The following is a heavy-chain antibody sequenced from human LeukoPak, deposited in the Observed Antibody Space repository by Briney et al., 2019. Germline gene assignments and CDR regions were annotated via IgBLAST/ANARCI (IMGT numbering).Heavy chain of an antibody. CDR1: GFTFSNAW. CDR2: IKSKTDGGTT. D-gene: IGHD4-17*01. CDR3: AKVRPGDYALDPFDY. J-gene: IGHJ4*02. Sequence: GGSLRLSCAASGFTFSNAWMSWVRQAPGKGLEWVGRIKSKTDGGTTDYAAPVKGRFTISRDDSKNTLYLQMNSLRVEDTAVYYCAKVRPGDYALDPFDYWGQGTLVTVSS. V-gene: IGHV3-15*01.